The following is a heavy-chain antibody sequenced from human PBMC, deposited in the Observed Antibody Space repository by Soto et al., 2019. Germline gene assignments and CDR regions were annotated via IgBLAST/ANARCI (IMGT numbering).Heavy chain of an antibody. V-gene: IGHV3-23*01. Sequence: EVQLLESGGGLVQPGGSLRLSCAASGFTFSSYAMSWVRQAPGKGLEWVSTLSGSDGSTYYADSVKGRFTISRDNSKNTLCLQMDSLIAEDTAVYYCAKVRLQVGIDPFDIWGQGTMVTVSS. CDR2: LSGSDGST. CDR3: AKVRLQVGIDPFDI. D-gene: IGHD1-26*01. CDR1: GFTFSSYA. J-gene: IGHJ3*02.